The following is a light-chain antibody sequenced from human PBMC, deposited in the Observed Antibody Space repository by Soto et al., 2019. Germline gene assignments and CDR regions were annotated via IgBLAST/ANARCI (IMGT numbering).Light chain of an antibody. V-gene: IGKV3-15*01. CDR3: QPYTVWPFT. CDR1: QNINTN. J-gene: IGKJ4*01. Sequence: EIEMTQSPATLSLSPGERATLSCRASQNINTNLAWYQQSPGRAPRLFIYHTSTRATGIPDRFSGSGSGTGFTLTISSLQSEDFALYYCQPYTVWPFTLGGGTKVDIK. CDR2: HTS.